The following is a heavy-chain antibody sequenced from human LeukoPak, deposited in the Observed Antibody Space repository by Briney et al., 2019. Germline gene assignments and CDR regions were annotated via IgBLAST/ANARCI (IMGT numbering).Heavy chain of an antibody. CDR3: ARDLKYSSSPAY. V-gene: IGHV3-21*01. J-gene: IGHJ4*02. Sequence: PGGSLRLSCAASGFTFSSYSMNWVRQAPGKGLEWVSSISSSSSYIYYADSVKGRFTISRDNAENSLYLQMNSLRAEDTAVYYCARDLKYSSSPAYWGQGTLVTVSS. CDR2: ISSSSSYI. CDR1: GFTFSSYS. D-gene: IGHD6-6*01.